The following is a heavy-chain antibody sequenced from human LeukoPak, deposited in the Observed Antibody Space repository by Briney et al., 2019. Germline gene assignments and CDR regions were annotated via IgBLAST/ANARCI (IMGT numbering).Heavy chain of an antibody. D-gene: IGHD3-22*01. V-gene: IGHV1-69*13. CDR2: IIPIFGTA. J-gene: IGHJ4*02. CDR3: ARDGSPLHSGYSNFDY. CDR1: GGTFSSYA. Sequence: SVKVSCKASGGTFSSYAISWVRQAPGQGLEWMGGIIPIFGTANYAQKFQGRVTITADESTSTAYMELSSLRSEDTAVYYCARDGSPLHSGYSNFDYWGQGTLVTVSS.